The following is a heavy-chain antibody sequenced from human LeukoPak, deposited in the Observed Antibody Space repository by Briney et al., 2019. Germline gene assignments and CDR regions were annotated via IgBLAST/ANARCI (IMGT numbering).Heavy chain of an antibody. CDR2: IYSGGSGGAT. Sequence: PGGSLRLSCAASGITVSDNYMSWVRQAPGKGLEWVSFIYSGGSGGATYYADSVKGRFTISRDRSKNTLYLQMNRLTTEDTAVYYCATLYGGQRADGYWGQGTLVTVSS. J-gene: IGHJ4*02. V-gene: IGHV3-53*01. CDR3: ATLYGGQRADGY. CDR1: GITVSDNY. D-gene: IGHD4-23*01.